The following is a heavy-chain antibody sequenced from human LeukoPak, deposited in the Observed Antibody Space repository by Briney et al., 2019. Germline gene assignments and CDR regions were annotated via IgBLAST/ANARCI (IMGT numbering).Heavy chain of an antibody. D-gene: IGHD3-22*01. CDR2: IWYDGSNK. Sequence: GRSLRLSCAASGFTFSSYGMHWVRQAPGKGLEWVAVIWYDGSNKYYADSVKGRFTISRDNSKNTLYLQMNSLRAEDTAVYYCARDLVVIRAFDYWGEGTLVTVSS. CDR3: ARDLVVIRAFDY. CDR1: GFTFSSYG. J-gene: IGHJ4*02. V-gene: IGHV3-33*01.